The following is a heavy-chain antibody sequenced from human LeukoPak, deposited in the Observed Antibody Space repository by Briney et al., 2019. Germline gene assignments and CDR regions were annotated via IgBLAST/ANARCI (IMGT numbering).Heavy chain of an antibody. D-gene: IGHD3-10*01. CDR3: AKDHLGWFGESDAFDI. Sequence: PGGSLRLSCAASGFTFSSYGMHWVRQAPGKGLEWVAVIWYDGSNKYYADSVKGRFTISRDNSKNTLYLQMNSLRAEDTAVYCCAKDHLGWFGESDAFDIWGQGTMVTVSS. CDR1: GFTFSSYG. V-gene: IGHV3-33*06. J-gene: IGHJ3*02. CDR2: IWYDGSNK.